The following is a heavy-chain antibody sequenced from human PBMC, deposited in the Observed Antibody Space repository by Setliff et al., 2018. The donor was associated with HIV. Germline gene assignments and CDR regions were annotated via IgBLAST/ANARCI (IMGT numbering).Heavy chain of an antibody. D-gene: IGHD6-19*01. CDR3: ARDHEDSGWYVESVDY. Sequence: GGSLRLSCAASGFTFSNYNMNWVRQAPGKGLEWVSSISSSSSYIYYANSVKGRFTISRDNAKNSLYLQMSSLRAEDTAVYYCARDHEDSGWYVESVDYWGQGTLVTVS. CDR1: GFTFSNYN. CDR2: ISSSSSYI. V-gene: IGHV3-21*01. J-gene: IGHJ4*02.